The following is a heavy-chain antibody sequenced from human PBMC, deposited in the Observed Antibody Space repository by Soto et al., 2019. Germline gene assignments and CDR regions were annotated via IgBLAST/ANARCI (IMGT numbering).Heavy chain of an antibody. CDR2: ISHDGSNK. V-gene: IGHV3-30-3*01. CDR3: AREYSAGWFDP. D-gene: IGHD6-19*01. Sequence: QVQLVESGGGVVQPGRSLRLSCAASGFTFSIYAMHWVRQAPGKGLEWVAVISHDGSNKYYADSVKGRFTISRDNSKNTVYLPMNSLRAEDSAVYYCAREYSAGWFDPWGQGTLVTVSS. J-gene: IGHJ5*02. CDR1: GFTFSIYA.